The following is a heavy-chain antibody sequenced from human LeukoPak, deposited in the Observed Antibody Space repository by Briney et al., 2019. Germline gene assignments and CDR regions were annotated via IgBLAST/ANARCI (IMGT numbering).Heavy chain of an antibody. CDR2: IYYSGST. Sequence: KTSETLSLTCTVSGGSINSYYWSWIRQPPGKGLEWIGYIYYSGSTNYNPSLKSRVTISVDTSKNQFSLKLSSVTAADTAVYYCARSAHCSGGSCSVGYWGQGTLVTVSS. CDR3: ARSAHCSGGSCSVGY. V-gene: IGHV4-59*01. CDR1: GGSINSYY. J-gene: IGHJ4*02. D-gene: IGHD2-15*01.